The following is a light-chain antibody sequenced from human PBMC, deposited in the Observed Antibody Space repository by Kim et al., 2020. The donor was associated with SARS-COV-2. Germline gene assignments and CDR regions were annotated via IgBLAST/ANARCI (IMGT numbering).Light chain of an antibody. CDR3: QQYGSSSWT. Sequence: EIVLTQSPGTLSLSPGERATLSCRASQSVSSTYLAWYQQKPGQAPRLLIYDTSSRATGIPDRFSGSGSETDFTLTISRLEPEDFAVYYCQQYGSSSWTFGQGTKVDIK. CDR2: DTS. V-gene: IGKV3-20*01. J-gene: IGKJ1*01. CDR1: QSVSSTY.